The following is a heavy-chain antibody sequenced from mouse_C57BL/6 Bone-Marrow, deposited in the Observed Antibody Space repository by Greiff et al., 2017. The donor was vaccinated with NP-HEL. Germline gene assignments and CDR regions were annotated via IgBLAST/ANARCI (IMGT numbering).Heavy chain of an antibody. D-gene: IGHD2-4*01. CDR2: ISSGGSYT. V-gene: IGHV5-6*01. Sequence: DVHLVESGGDLVKPGGSLKLSCAASGFTFSSYGMSWVRQTPDKRLEWVATISSGGSYTSYPDSVKGRFTISRDNAKNTLYLQMSSLKSEDTAMYYCAVYDYDFAYWGQGTLVTVSA. J-gene: IGHJ3*01. CDR3: AVYDYDFAY. CDR1: GFTFSSYG.